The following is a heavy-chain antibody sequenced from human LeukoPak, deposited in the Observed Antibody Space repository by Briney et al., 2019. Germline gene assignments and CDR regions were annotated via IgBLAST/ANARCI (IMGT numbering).Heavy chain of an antibody. V-gene: IGHV1-69*13. CDR2: IIPIFGTA. CDR3: ASTTTVTTYYYYYGMDA. Sequence: SVKVSCKASGGTFSSYAISWVRQAPGQGLEWMGGIIPIFGTANYAQKFQGRVTITADESTSTAYMELSSLRSEDTAVYYCASTTTVTTYYYYYGMDAWGQGTTVTVSS. D-gene: IGHD4-17*01. J-gene: IGHJ6*02. CDR1: GGTFSSYA.